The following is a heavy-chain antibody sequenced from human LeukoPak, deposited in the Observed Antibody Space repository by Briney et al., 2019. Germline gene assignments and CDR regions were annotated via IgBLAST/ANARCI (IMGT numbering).Heavy chain of an antibody. CDR1: GASISSSGYS. J-gene: IGHJ4*02. Sequence: DPSETLSLTCAVSGASISSSGYSWWWVRQPPGKGLEWIGYVYYSGTTYYNPSLNSRLTISADTSKHQFFLKLSSVTAADTAVYYCARAVGGDGSGSLWGPGTLVTVSS. D-gene: IGHD3-10*01. CDR2: VYYSGTT. V-gene: IGHV4-30-4*07. CDR3: ARAVGGDGSGSL.